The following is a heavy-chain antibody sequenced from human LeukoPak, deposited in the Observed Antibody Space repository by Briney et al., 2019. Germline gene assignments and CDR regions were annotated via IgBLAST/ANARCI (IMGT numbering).Heavy chain of an antibody. CDR3: ARGGGDIVVVPAAIGGPKYYFDY. Sequence: SETLSLTCAVYGGSFSGYYWSWIRQPPGKGLECIGEINHSGSTNYNPSLKSRVTISVDTSKNQFSLTLTSVTAADTAVYYCARGGGDIVVVPAAIGGPKYYFDYWGQGTLVTVSS. CDR1: GGSFSGYY. V-gene: IGHV4-34*01. D-gene: IGHD2-2*01. CDR2: INHSGST. J-gene: IGHJ4*02.